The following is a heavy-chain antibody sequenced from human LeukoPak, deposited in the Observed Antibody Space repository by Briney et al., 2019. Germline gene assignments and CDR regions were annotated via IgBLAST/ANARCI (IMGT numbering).Heavy chain of an antibody. J-gene: IGHJ6*02. CDR3: ASDAGVGATSPAPYYYYGMDV. CDR1: GFTFSSYA. Sequence: PGRSLRLSCAASGFTFSSYAMHWVRQAPGKGLEWVAVISYDGSNKYYADSVKGRFTISRDNSKNTLYLQMNSLRAEDTAAYYCASDAGVGATSPAPYYYYGMDVWGQGTTVTVSS. D-gene: IGHD1-26*01. CDR2: ISYDGSNK. V-gene: IGHV3-30*04.